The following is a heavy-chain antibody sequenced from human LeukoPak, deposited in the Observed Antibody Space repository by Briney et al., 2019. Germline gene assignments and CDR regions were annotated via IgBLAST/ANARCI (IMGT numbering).Heavy chain of an antibody. Sequence: GGSLRLSCAASGFMFSNSAFSWVRQAPGKGLEWVSAINGYTTYYGDSVKGRFTISRDNSVNTVSLQMDSLRVEDTAVYYCAKEVPQSSSSSGGSCAFDPWGQGTLVTVSS. V-gene: IGHV3-23*01. D-gene: IGHD2-2*01. J-gene: IGHJ5*02. CDR2: INGYTT. CDR1: GFMFSNSA. CDR3: AKEVPQSSSSSGGSCAFDP.